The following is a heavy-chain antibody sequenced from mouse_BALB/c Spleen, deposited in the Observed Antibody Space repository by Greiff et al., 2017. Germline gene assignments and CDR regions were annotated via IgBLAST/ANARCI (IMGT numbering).Heavy chain of an antibody. J-gene: IGHJ3*01. D-gene: IGHD2-1*01. Sequence: EVNVVESGGGLVQPGGSLRLSCATSGFTFSDFYMEWVRQPPGKRLEWIAASRNKANDYTTEYSASVKGRFIVSRDTSQSILYLQMNALRAEDTAIYYCARDADGNYGSWFAYWGQGTLVTVSA. CDR1: GFTFSDFY. V-gene: IGHV7-1*02. CDR2: SRNKANDYTT. CDR3: ARDADGNYGSWFAY.